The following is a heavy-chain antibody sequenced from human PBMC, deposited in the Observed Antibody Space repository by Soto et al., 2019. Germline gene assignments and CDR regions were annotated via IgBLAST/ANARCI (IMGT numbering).Heavy chain of an antibody. D-gene: IGHD6-13*01. Sequence: SETLSLTCTVSGGSISSYYWSWIRQPPGKGLEWIGYIYYSGSTNYNPSLKSRVTISVDTSKNQFSLKLSSVTAADTAVYYCARERGAAAGTSWFDPWGQGTLVTVS. CDR1: GGSISSYY. CDR3: ARERGAAAGTSWFDP. CDR2: IYYSGST. J-gene: IGHJ5*02. V-gene: IGHV4-59*01.